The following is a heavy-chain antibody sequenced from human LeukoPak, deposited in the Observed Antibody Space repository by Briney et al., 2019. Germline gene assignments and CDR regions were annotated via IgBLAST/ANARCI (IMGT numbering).Heavy chain of an antibody. V-gene: IGHV4-4*07. J-gene: IGHJ3*02. D-gene: IGHD2-21*02. CDR2: IYTSGST. Sequence: SETLSLTCTVSGGSISSDYWSWIRQPAGKGLEWIGRIYTSGSTNYNPSLKSRVTMSVDTSKNQFSLKLSSVTAADTAVYYCARDKVVTTTFLCAFDIWGQGTMVTVSS. CDR3: ARDKVVTTTFLCAFDI. CDR1: GGSISSDY.